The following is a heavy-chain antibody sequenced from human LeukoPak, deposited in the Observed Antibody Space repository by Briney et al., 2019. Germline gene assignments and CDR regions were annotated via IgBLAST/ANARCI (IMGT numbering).Heavy chain of an antibody. D-gene: IGHD1-26*01. J-gene: IGHJ4*02. V-gene: IGHV4-39*07. CDR2: MYYRGST. CDR1: GGSISSSSHY. CDR3: ATTTIRLGY. Sequence: PSETLSLTCTVSGGSISSSSHYWGWIRQPPGKGLEWIGSMYYRGSTYHNPSLKSRVTISVNTSKNQFSLKLSSVTAADTAVYYCATTTIRLGYWGQGTLVTVSS.